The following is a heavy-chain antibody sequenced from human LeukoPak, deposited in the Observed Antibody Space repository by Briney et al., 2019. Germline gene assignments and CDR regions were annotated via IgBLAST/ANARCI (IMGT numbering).Heavy chain of an antibody. CDR2: INPNSGGT. V-gene: IGHV1-2*02. J-gene: IGHJ4*02. CDR3: ARDHRGYSYGYVDY. D-gene: IGHD5-18*01. Sequence: ASVTVSFKASGYTFTGYYMHWVRQAPGQGLEWMGWINPNSGGTNYAQKFQGRVTMTRDTFISTAYMELSRLRSDDTAVYYCARDHRGYSYGYVDYWGQGTLVTVSS. CDR1: GYTFTGYY.